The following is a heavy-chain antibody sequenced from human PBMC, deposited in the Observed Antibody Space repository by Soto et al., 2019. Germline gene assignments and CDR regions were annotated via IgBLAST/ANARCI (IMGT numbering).Heavy chain of an antibody. CDR1: GFTFSSYA. CDR2: ISGSGGST. D-gene: IGHD1-26*01. CDR3: AKDLPRWELLHPSPFDY. Sequence: GGSLRLSCAASGFTFSSYAMSWVRQAPGKGLEWVSAISGSGGSTYYADSVKGRFTISRDNSKNTLYLQMNSLRAEDTAVYYCAKDLPRWELLHPSPFDYWGQGTLVTVSS. J-gene: IGHJ4*02. V-gene: IGHV3-23*01.